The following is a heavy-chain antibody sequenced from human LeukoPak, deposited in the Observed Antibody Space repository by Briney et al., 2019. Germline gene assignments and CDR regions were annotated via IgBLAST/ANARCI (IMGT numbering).Heavy chain of an antibody. CDR1: GYTFTSYY. CDR2: INPSAVAT. CDR3: ARGYRSSWPYYFDY. Sequence: ASVKVSCKASGYTFTSYYIHWVRQAPGQGLEWVGIINPSAVATVYAQKFQGRVTMTKDTSTSTVYMDLSSLTSEDTAFYYCARGYRSSWPYYFDYWGQGTLVTVSS. D-gene: IGHD6-13*01. J-gene: IGHJ4*02. V-gene: IGHV1-46*01.